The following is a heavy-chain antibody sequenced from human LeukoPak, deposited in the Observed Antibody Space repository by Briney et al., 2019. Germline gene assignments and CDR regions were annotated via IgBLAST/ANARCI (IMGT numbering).Heavy chain of an antibody. V-gene: IGHV4-34*01. D-gene: IGHD1-26*01. CDR1: GGSFSGYS. CDR2: INISGGT. CDR3: ATTPLLLF. Sequence: PSETLSLTCAVFGGSFSGYSWSWIRQPPGKGLEWIGEINISGGTNYNPSPKSRVTISVYTSKNQFSLKLSSVTAADTAVYYSATTPLLLFWGKGTTVTVSS. J-gene: IGHJ6*04.